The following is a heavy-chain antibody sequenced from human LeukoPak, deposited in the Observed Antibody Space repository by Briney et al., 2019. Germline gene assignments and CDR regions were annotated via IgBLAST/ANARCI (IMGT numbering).Heavy chain of an antibody. Sequence: GESLKISXKGSGYSLTSYWIGWVHQMPGKGLEWMGIIYPGDSDTRYSPSFQGQVTISADKSISTAYLQWSSLKASDTAMYYCARPYSLNGQYSGSYHEDYWGQGTLVTVSS. CDR3: ARPYSLNGQYSGSYHEDY. CDR1: GYSLTSYW. V-gene: IGHV5-51*07. D-gene: IGHD1-26*01. CDR2: IYPGDSDT. J-gene: IGHJ4*02.